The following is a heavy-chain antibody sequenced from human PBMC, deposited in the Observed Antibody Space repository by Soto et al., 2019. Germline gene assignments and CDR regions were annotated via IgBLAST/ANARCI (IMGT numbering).Heavy chain of an antibody. V-gene: IGHV3-74*03. D-gene: IGHD6-25*01. CDR3: VRAPEQRPFDY. CDR1: GFTLSDNW. J-gene: IGHJ4*02. CDR2: TNSDGSSV. Sequence: EVQLVESGGGLVQPGGSLRLSCAASGFTLSDNWIHWVRRVPGKGLVWVSRTNSDGSSVTYADSVKGRFTLSRDNAKNTWFLQMDSLRVEDMAMYYCVRAPEQRPFDYWGQGTLVTVSS.